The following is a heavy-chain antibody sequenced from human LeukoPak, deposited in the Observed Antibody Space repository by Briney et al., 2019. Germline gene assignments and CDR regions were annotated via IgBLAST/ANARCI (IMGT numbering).Heavy chain of an antibody. J-gene: IGHJ4*02. CDR2: IIPIFGTA. CDR1: AGTFSSYT. CDR3: AGGGYSSGDY. V-gene: IGHV1-69*13. Sequence: ASLKDSCKASAGTFSSYTIRWVRQAPGQRLESMGGIIPIFGTANYAQKFQGRVTITADESTRTAYMELTRLRSDDTAVYYCAGGGYSSGDYWGQGTLVTVSS. D-gene: IGHD6-19*01.